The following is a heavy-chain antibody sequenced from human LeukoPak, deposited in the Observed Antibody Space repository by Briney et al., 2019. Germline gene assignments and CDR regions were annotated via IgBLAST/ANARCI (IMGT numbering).Heavy chain of an antibody. Sequence: TGGSLGLSCAASGFTFSSYAMHWVRQAPGKGLEWVAVISYDGSNKYYADSVKGRFTISRDNSKNTLYLQMNSLRAEDTAVYYCARILYSSSWGTFDPWGQGTLVTVSS. J-gene: IGHJ5*02. CDR2: ISYDGSNK. CDR1: GFTFSSYA. CDR3: ARILYSSSWGTFDP. V-gene: IGHV3-30-3*01. D-gene: IGHD6-13*01.